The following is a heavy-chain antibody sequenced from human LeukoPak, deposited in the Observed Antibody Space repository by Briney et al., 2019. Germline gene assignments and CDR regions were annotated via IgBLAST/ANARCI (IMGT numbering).Heavy chain of an antibody. CDR2: IYYSGTT. CDR3: ARHGFSGYDTPSLDY. D-gene: IGHD5-12*01. V-gene: IGHV4-59*08. CDR1: GGSISRYY. J-gene: IGHJ4*02. Sequence: PSETLSLTCIVSGGSISRYYWSWIRQPPGRGLEWIGYIYYSGTTNYNPSLKSRVTISVDTSKNQFSLKLSSVTAADTAVYYCARHGFSGYDTPSLDYWGQGMLVTVSS.